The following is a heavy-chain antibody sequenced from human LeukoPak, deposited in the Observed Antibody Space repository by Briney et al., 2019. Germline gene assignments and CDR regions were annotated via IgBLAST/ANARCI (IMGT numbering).Heavy chain of an antibody. CDR1: GGTFSSYA. CDR3: ASRMATIKAYYFDY. CDR2: IIPILGIA. D-gene: IGHD5-24*01. V-gene: IGHV1-69*04. Sequence: SVKVSCKASGGTFSSYAISWVRQAPGQGLEWMGRIIPILGIANYAQKFQGRVTITADKSTSTAYMVLSSLRSEDTAVYYCASRMATIKAYYFDYWGQGTLVTVSS. J-gene: IGHJ4*02.